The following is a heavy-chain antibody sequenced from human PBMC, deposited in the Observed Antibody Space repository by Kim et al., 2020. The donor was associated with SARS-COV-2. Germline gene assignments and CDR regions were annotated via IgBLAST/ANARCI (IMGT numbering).Heavy chain of an antibody. Sequence: SETLSLTCTVSGGSISSYYWSWIRQPPGKGLEWIGYIYYSGSTNYNPSLKSRVTISVDTSKNQFSLKLSSVTAADTVVYYCARVGGPTPYYYYMDVWGKGTTVTVSS. V-gene: IGHV4-59*01. D-gene: IGHD2-15*01. CDR3: ARVGGPTPYYYYMDV. J-gene: IGHJ6*03. CDR1: GGSISSYY. CDR2: IYYSGST.